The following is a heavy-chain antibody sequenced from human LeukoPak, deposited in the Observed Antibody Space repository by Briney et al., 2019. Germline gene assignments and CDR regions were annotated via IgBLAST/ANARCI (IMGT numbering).Heavy chain of an antibody. D-gene: IGHD3-3*01. CDR3: ARDFLHDY. CDR1: GGTFSSYA. Sequence: ASVKVSCKASGGTFSSYAISWVRQAPGQGLEWMGIINPSGGSTSYAQKFQGRVTMTRDTSTSTVYMEVSSLRSEDTAVYYCARDFLHDYWGQGTLVTVSS. V-gene: IGHV1-46*01. CDR2: INPSGGST. J-gene: IGHJ4*02.